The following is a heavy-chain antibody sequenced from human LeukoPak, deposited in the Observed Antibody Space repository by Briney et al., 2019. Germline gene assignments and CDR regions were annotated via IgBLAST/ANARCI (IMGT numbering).Heavy chain of an antibody. V-gene: IGHV3-7*01. D-gene: IGHD1-26*01. CDR2: IKQDGREK. Sequence: GGSLRLSCVASGFTFTDYWMTWVRQAPGKGLEWVANIKQDGREKKYVDSVKGRFTIFRDNTKNSFYLQMNSLRAEDTAVYHCARDNVGKFDYWGQGTPVTVSS. CDR3: ARDNVGKFDY. CDR1: GFTFTDYW. J-gene: IGHJ4*02.